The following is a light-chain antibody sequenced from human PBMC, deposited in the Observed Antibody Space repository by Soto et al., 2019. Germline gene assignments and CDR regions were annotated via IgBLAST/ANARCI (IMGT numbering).Light chain of an antibody. V-gene: IGLV2-14*01. CDR2: DVS. Sequence: QSALTQPASVSGSPGQSIAISCTGTSSDVGSFNYVSWYQQHPGKVPKLMIYDVSNRPSGVSDRFSGSKSGNTASLTISGLQAEDEADYYCSSYTTGSTYVFGTGTKLTVL. CDR1: SSDVGSFNY. J-gene: IGLJ1*01. CDR3: SSYTTGSTYV.